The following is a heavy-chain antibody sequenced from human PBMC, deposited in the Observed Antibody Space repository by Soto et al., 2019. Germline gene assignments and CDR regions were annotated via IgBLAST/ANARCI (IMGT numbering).Heavy chain of an antibody. CDR3: AKDRVWYDSSGYPDY. D-gene: IGHD3-22*01. CDR1: GGKFVGYG. V-gene: IGHV3-30*18. CDR2: ISYDGSNK. Sequence: CCTASGGKFVGYGMHWVLQAPGKGLEWVAVISYDGSNKYYADSVKGRFTISRDNSKNTLYLQMNSLRAEDTAVYYCAKDRVWYDSSGYPDYWGQGTLVTVSS. J-gene: IGHJ4*02.